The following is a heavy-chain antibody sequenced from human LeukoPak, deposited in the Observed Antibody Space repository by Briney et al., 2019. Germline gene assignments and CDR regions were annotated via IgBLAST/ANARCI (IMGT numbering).Heavy chain of an antibody. CDR3: AKAGTYDFWSGDIERGEYYFDY. CDR1: GFTFSSYG. Sequence: PGGSLRLSCAASGFTFSSYGMHWVRQAPGKGLEWVAVIWYDGSNKYYADSVKGRFTISRDNSKNTLYLQMNSLRAEDTAVYYCAKAGTYDFWSGDIERGEYYFDYWGQGTLVTVSS. V-gene: IGHV3-30*02. D-gene: IGHD3-3*01. J-gene: IGHJ4*02. CDR2: IWYDGSNK.